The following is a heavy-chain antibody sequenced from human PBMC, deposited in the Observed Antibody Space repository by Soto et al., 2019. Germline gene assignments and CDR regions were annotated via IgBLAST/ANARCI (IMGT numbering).Heavy chain of an antibody. V-gene: IGHV3-11*01. CDR1: GFTFTNYA. J-gene: IGHJ4*02. CDR3: ARAPYYYDSGGYQGF. CDR2: ISSSGSTI. Sequence: PGGSLRLSCAASGFTFTNYAMTWVRQAPGKGLEWVSYISSSGSTIYYADSVKGRFTISRDNAKNSLYLQMNSLRAEDTAVYYCARAPYYYDSGGYQGFWGQGTLVTVSS. D-gene: IGHD3-22*01.